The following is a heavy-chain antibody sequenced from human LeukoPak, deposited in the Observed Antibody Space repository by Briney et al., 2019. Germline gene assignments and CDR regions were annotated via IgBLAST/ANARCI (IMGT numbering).Heavy chain of an antibody. D-gene: IGHD3-22*01. CDR2: IYSGGST. V-gene: IGHV3-53*01. Sequence: GGSLRLSCAASGFTVSSNYMSWVRQAPGKGLEWVSVIYSGGSTYYADSVKGRFTISRDNSKNTLYLQMNSLRAEDTAVYYCAGRYYYDSSGYYFLDYWGQGTLVTVSS. CDR1: GFTVSSNY. J-gene: IGHJ4*02. CDR3: AGRYYYDSSGYYFLDY.